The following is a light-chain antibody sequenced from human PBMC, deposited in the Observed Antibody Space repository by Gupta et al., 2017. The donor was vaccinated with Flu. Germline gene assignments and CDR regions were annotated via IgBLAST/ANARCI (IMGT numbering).Light chain of an antibody. J-gene: IGLJ2*01. CDR1: NIGTTS. CDR2: DDT. V-gene: IGLV3-21*02. CDR3: KVWESSSAHPVV. Sequence: SYVLTQPPAVSVAPGPTARITCGGNNIGTTSVHWYQQRPGQAPVLVVYDDTDRAAGIPSRFSGSNSGKPATLTIVRVEAGDEADYYCKVWESSSAHPVVFGGGTNRSVL.